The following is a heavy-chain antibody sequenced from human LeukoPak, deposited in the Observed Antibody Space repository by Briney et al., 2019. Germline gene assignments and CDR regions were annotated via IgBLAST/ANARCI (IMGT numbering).Heavy chain of an antibody. V-gene: IGHV4-4*07. Sequence: ASETLSLTCTVSGVAISSYYWSWIRQPAGEGLEWIGRIYTSGSTNYNPSLKSRVTMSVDTSKNQFSLKLSSVTAADTAVYYCARDRQWLVRWDNWFDPWGQGPLVTVSS. CDR3: ARDRQWLVRWDNWFDP. CDR1: GVAISSYY. CDR2: IYTSGST. J-gene: IGHJ5*02. D-gene: IGHD6-19*01.